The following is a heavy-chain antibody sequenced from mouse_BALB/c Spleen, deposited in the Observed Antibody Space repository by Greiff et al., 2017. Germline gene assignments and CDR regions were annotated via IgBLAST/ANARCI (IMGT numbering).Heavy chain of an antibody. Sequence: ESGPGLVKPSQSLSLTCSVTGYSITSGYYWNWIRQFPGNKLEWMGYISYDGSNNYNPSLKNRISITRDTSKNQFFLKLNSVTTEDTATYYCARGSYGSPFAYWGQGTLVTVSA. CDR3: ARGSYGSPFAY. J-gene: IGHJ3*01. V-gene: IGHV3-6*02. D-gene: IGHD1-1*02. CDR2: ISYDGSN. CDR1: GYSITSGYY.